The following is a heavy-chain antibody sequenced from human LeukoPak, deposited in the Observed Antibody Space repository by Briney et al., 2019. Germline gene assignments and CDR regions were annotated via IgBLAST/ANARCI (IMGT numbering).Heavy chain of an antibody. D-gene: IGHD2-15*01. J-gene: IGHJ4*02. CDR1: GGSISSSNW. Sequence: PSETLSLTCAVSGGSISSSNWWSWVRQPPGKGLEWIGEIYHSGSTNYNPSLKSRVTISVDRSKNQFSLKLSSVTAADTAVYYCARFSSLGRVAARQDDYWGQGTLVTVSS. V-gene: IGHV4-4*02. CDR3: ARFSSLGRVAARQDDY. CDR2: IYHSGST.